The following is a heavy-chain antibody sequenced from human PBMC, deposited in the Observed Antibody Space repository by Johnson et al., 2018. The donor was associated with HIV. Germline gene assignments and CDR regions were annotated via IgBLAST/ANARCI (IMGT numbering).Heavy chain of an antibody. Sequence: VQLVESGGGLVKPGGSLRLSCAASGFTFSSYAMSWVRQAPGKGLEWVSAISGSGGSTYYADSVKGRFTISRDNSKNTLYLQMNSLSAEDTAVYYCARDWSSWYTVDAFDIWAKGQWSPALQ. J-gene: IGHJ3*02. CDR1: GFTFSSYA. CDR3: ARDWSSWYTVDAFDI. CDR2: ISGSGGST. V-gene: IGHV3-23*04. D-gene: IGHD6-13*01.